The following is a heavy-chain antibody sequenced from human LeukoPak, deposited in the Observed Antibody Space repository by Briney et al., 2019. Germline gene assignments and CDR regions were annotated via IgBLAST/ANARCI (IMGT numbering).Heavy chain of an antibody. D-gene: IGHD4/OR15-4a*01. V-gene: IGHV4-34*01. CDR3: ARGPECYGAGITLDY. J-gene: IGHJ4*02. CDR2: INHSGST. Sequence: PSETLSLTCAVYGGSFSGYYWSWIRQPPGKGLEWIGEINHSGSTNYNPSLKSRVTISVDTSKNQFSLKLSSVTAADTAVYYCARGPECYGAGITLDYWGQGTLVTVSS. CDR1: GGSFSGYY.